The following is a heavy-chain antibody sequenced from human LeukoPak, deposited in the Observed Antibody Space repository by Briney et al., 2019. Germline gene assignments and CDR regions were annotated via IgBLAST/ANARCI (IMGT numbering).Heavy chain of an antibody. Sequence: GGSLRLSCAASGFTFDDYAMHWVRQAPGKGLEWVSGISWNSGSTGYADSVKGRFTTSRDNAKNSLYLQMNSLRAEDMALYYCAKTPLPYYYDSSGYFDYWGQGTLVTVSS. CDR3: AKTPLPYYYDSSGYFDY. CDR2: ISWNSGST. V-gene: IGHV3-9*03. D-gene: IGHD3-22*01. J-gene: IGHJ4*02. CDR1: GFTFDDYA.